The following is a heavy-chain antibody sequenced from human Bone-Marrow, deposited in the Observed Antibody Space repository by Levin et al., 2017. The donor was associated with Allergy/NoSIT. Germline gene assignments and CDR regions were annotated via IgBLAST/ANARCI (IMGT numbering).Heavy chain of an antibody. J-gene: IGHJ4*02. Sequence: GESLKISCAVSGFTFSRSGMHWVRQAPGQGLEWVALIWSNGINKYYADSVKGRFTISRDTSKNTLYLQMDSLRADDTAVYYCATEPSPDSLGDYWGQGTLVTVSS. V-gene: IGHV3-33*03. CDR2: IWSNGINK. CDR1: GFTFSRSG. D-gene: IGHD3-22*01. CDR3: ATEPSPDSLGDY.